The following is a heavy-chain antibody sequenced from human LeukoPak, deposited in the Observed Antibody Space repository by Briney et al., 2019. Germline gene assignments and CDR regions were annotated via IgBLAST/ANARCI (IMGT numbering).Heavy chain of an antibody. CDR3: AKDHFYRIWFDAFDI. CDR1: GFTFSSYG. Sequence: GGSLRLSCAASGFTFSSYGMHWVRQAPGKGLEWVAVISYDGSNKYYADSVKGRFTISRDNSKNTLYLQMNSLRAEDTALYYCAKDHFYRIWFDAFDIWGQGTMVTVSS. D-gene: IGHD3-10*01. CDR2: ISYDGSNK. V-gene: IGHV3-30*18. J-gene: IGHJ3*02.